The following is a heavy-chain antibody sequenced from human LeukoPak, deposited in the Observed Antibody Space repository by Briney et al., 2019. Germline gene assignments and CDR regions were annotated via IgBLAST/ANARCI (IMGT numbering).Heavy chain of an antibody. J-gene: IGHJ4*02. V-gene: IGHV3-23*01. CDR3: AKVGADGGYSGYEEYYFDY. D-gene: IGHD5-12*01. CDR2: ISGSGGST. CDR1: GFTFSSYA. Sequence: SGGSLRLSCAASGFTFSSYAMSWVRQAPGKGLEWVSAISGSGGSTYYADSVKGRFTISRDNSKNMLYLQMNSLRAEDTAVYYCAKVGADGGYSGYEEYYFDYWGQGTLVTVSS.